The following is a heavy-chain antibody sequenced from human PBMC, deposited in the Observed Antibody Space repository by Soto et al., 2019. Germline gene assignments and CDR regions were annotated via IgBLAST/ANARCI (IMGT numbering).Heavy chain of an antibody. D-gene: IGHD1-26*01. J-gene: IGHJ4*02. Sequence: SETLSLTCTVSGGSISSSSYYWGWIRQPPGRGLEWIGSIFYSGSTYYNPSLKSRVTISVDTSKNQFSLKLSSVTAADTAVYFCARRRAGGGYYGYFDYWGQGTLVTVSS. CDR1: GGSISSSSYY. CDR2: IFYSGST. CDR3: ARRRAGGGYYGYFDY. V-gene: IGHV4-39*01.